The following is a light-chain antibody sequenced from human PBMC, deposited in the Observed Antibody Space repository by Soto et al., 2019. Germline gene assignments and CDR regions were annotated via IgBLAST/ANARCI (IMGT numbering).Light chain of an antibody. V-gene: IGKV3-20*01. CDR1: QSVNRY. CDR3: QQYGSSLGVT. Sequence: EISLTQSPGTLSLSPGERATLSCWASQSVNRYLVWYQQKPGQAPRLLIYGASSRATGIPDRFSGSGSGTDFTLTISRLEPEDFAVYYCQQYGSSLGVTFGGGTKVDIK. J-gene: IGKJ4*01. CDR2: GAS.